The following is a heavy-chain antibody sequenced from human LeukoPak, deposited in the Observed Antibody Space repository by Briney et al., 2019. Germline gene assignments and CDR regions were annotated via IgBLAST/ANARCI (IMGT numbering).Heavy chain of an antibody. D-gene: IGHD4-17*01. CDR2: INPSSGGT. CDR3: ARDLAEPDYGDYGFDP. V-gene: IGHV1-2*02. J-gene: IGHJ5*02. Sequence: ASVKVSCKASGYTFTNYYMHWVRQAPGQGLEWMGWINPSSGGTNYAQKFQGRVTMTRDTSISTAYMELSRLRSDDTAVYYCARDLAEPDYGDYGFDPWGQGTLVTVSS. CDR1: GYTFTNYY.